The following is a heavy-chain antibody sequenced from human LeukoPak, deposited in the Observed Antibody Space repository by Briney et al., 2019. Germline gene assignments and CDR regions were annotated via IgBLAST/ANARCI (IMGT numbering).Heavy chain of an antibody. J-gene: IGHJ4*02. CDR2: IYHSGST. Sequence: SETLSLTCTVSGYSISSGYYWGWIRQPPGKGLEWIGSIYHSGSTYYNPSLKSRVTISIDTSKNQFSLKLSSVTAADTAVYYCASLQTHIAVAAAFDYWGQGTLVTVSS. CDR3: ASLQTHIAVAAAFDY. D-gene: IGHD6-19*01. V-gene: IGHV4-38-2*02. CDR1: GYSISSGYY.